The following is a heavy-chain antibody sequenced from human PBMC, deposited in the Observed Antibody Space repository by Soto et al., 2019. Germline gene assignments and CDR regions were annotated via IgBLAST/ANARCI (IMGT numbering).Heavy chain of an antibody. D-gene: IGHD5-12*01. CDR3: ASNRGFGGYDLLTPNWFDP. Sequence: SETLSLTRTVSGGSISSSSYYWGWIRQPPGKGLEWIGSIYYSGSTYYNPSLKSRVTISVDTSKNQFSLKLSSVTAADTAVYYCASNRGFGGYDLLTPNWFDPWGQGTLVTVSS. CDR2: IYYSGST. V-gene: IGHV4-39*01. J-gene: IGHJ5*02. CDR1: GGSISSSSYY.